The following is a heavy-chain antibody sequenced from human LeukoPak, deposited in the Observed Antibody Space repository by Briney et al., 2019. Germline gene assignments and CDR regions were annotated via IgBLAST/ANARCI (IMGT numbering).Heavy chain of an antibody. CDR3: ARDSGCTNGVCYHYYYYYYMDV. J-gene: IGHJ6*03. V-gene: IGHV1-2*02. CDR1: GYTFTGYY. D-gene: IGHD2-8*01. CDR2: INPNSGGT. Sequence: ASVKVSCKASGYTFTGYYMHWVRQAPGQGLEWMGWINPNSGGTNYAQKFQGRVTMTRDTSISTAYMELSRLRSDDTAVYYCARDSGCTNGVCYHYYYYYYMDVWGKGTTVTVSS.